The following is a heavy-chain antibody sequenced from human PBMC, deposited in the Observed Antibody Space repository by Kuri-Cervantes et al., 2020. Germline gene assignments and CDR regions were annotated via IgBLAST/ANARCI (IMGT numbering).Heavy chain of an antibody. CDR3: ATCCSGGSCYLCYFDY. D-gene: IGHD2-15*01. Sequence: ASVKVSCKASGYTFTSYGISWVRQAPGQGLEWMGWISAYNGNTNYAQKLQGRVTMTTDTSTSTAYMELSSLRSEDTAVYYCATCCSGGSCYLCYFDYWGQGTLVTVSS. CDR1: GYTFTSYG. V-gene: IGHV1-18*01. CDR2: ISAYNGNT. J-gene: IGHJ4*02.